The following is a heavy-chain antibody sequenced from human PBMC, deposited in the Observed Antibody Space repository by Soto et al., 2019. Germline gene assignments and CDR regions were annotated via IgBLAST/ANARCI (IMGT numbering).Heavy chain of an antibody. CDR1: SGSISSSNW. Sequence: QVQLQESGPGLVKPSGTLSLTCAVSSGSISSSNWWRWVRQPPGKGLEWIGEIYHSGSTNYNPSLKSRVTKSVEKSKDQCSLKLSSVTAADTAVYYCARARREHYCGAGKSGFDYWGQGTLVTVSS. CDR2: IYHSGST. D-gene: IGHD3-10*01. CDR3: ARARREHYCGAGKSGFDY. J-gene: IGHJ4*02. V-gene: IGHV4-4*02.